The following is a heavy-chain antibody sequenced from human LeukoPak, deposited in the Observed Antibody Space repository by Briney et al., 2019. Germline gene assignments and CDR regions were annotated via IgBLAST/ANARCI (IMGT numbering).Heavy chain of an antibody. CDR2: IYYSGST. CDR3: ARKGHSGSYYGLPDYFDY. Sequence: SETLSFTCTVSGGSISSYYWSWIRQPPGKGLEWIGYIYYSGSTNYNPSLKSRVTISVDTSKNQFSLKLSSVTAADTAVYYCARKGHSGSYYGLPDYFDYWGQGTLVTVSS. D-gene: IGHD1-26*01. J-gene: IGHJ4*02. CDR1: GGSISSYY. V-gene: IGHV4-59*08.